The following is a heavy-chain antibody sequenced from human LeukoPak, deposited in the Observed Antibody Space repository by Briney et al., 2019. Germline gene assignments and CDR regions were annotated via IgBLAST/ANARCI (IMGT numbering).Heavy chain of an antibody. Sequence: ASVKVSCKASGYTFTSYDINWVRQATGQGLEWMGWMNPNSGNTGYAQKFQGRVTITRNTSISTAYMELSGLRSEDTAVYYCARGGHVLRFLEWLPDAWGQGTLVTVSS. CDR3: ARGGHVLRFLEWLPDA. V-gene: IGHV1-8*03. CDR2: MNPNSGNT. J-gene: IGHJ5*02. D-gene: IGHD3-3*01. CDR1: GYTFTSYD.